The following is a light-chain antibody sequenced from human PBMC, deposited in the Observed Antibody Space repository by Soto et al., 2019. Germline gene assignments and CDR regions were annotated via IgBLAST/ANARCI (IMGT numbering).Light chain of an antibody. J-gene: IGKJ1*01. V-gene: IGKV3-20*01. CDR2: GAS. Sequence: EIVLTQSPGTLSLSPGERATLSCRASQSVSSSYLAWYQQKPGQAPRLLIYGASSRATGIPDRCRGSGSGTDFTLTISRLEPEDLAVYYCQQYGSSPWTFGQGTKVEIK. CDR3: QQYGSSPWT. CDR1: QSVSSSY.